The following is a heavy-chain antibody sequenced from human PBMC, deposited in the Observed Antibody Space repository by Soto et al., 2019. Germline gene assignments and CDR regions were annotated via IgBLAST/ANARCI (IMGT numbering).Heavy chain of an antibody. Sequence: GGSLRLSCAASGFSFSDYYMTWIRQAPGKGLEWVSYISSSGTGIYYADSVKGRFTISRDNAKKSLYLQMSSLRAEDTAAYYCARAYSDAFDIWGQGTMVTVSS. CDR3: ARAYSDAFDI. D-gene: IGHD2-15*01. CDR1: GFSFSDYY. J-gene: IGHJ3*02. V-gene: IGHV3-11*01. CDR2: ISSSGTGI.